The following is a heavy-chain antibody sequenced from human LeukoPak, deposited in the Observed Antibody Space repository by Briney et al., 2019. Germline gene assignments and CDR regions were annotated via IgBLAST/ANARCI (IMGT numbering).Heavy chain of an antibody. Sequence: ASVKVSCKASGYTFTSYAMHWVRQAPGQRLEWMGWTNAGNGNTKYSQKFQGRVTITRDTSASTAYMELSSLRSEDTAVYYCARGFYEDAFDIWGQGTMVTVSS. CDR2: TNAGNGNT. V-gene: IGHV1-3*01. CDR3: ARGFYEDAFDI. D-gene: IGHD2/OR15-2a*01. CDR1: GYTFTSYA. J-gene: IGHJ3*02.